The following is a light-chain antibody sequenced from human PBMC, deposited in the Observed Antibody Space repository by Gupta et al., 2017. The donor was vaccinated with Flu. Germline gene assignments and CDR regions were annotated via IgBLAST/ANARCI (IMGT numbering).Light chain of an antibody. CDR3: QSADSTSTYYV. J-gene: IGLJ1*01. V-gene: IGLV3-25*03. CDR2: KDT. CDR1: ALPNQY. Sequence: SYELTQPPSVSVSPGQTARITCSGDALPNQYAYWFQQKTGQAPTLLIFKDTERPSGVPERFSGSTSGSTVTLTIDGVQPEDEADYFCQSADSTSTYYVFGSGTTVTVL.